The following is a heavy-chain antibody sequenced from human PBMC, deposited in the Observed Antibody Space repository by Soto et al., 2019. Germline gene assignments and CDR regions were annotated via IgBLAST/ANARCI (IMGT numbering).Heavy chain of an antibody. D-gene: IGHD3-10*01. CDR3: AHRRVGKGHDY. CDR1: GISLSTSGVG. Sequence: QITLKESGPTLVKPTQTLTLTCTFSGISLSTSGVGVGWIRQPPGKALEWLAIIYWNDDKHYSPSLKSRLTITKDTSKHQVVLTMTNMDPVDTATYYCAHRRVGKGHDYWGQGTLVTVSS. CDR2: IYWNDDK. V-gene: IGHV2-5*01. J-gene: IGHJ4*02.